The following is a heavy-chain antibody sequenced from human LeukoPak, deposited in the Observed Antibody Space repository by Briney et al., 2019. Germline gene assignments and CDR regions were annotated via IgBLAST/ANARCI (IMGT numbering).Heavy chain of an antibody. J-gene: IGHJ4*02. CDR2: IYYSGST. D-gene: IGHD6-19*01. V-gene: IGHV4-59*01. CDR1: GGSISSYY. CDR3: ARDGGRLVFDY. Sequence: PSETLSLTCTVSGGSISSYYWSWIRQPPGKGLGWIGYIYYSGSTNYNPSLKSRVTISVDTSKNQFSLKLSSVTAADTAVYYCARDGGRLVFDYWGQGTLVTVSS.